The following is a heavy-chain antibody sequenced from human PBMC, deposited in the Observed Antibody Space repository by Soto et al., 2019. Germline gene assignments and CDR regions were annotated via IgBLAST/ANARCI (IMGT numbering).Heavy chain of an antibody. Sequence: QVHLVQSGAEVRKPGSSVKVSCKASGGTSSTYTISWVRQAPGQGLEWMGRIIAVLGITNYAQSFQGRVTITADKSTSTAYMELSSLRSEGTAVYYCAREEGTVTYDYWGQGTLVTVSS. V-gene: IGHV1-69*08. CDR1: GGTSSTYT. CDR3: AREEGTVTYDY. D-gene: IGHD4-17*01. CDR2: IIAVLGIT. J-gene: IGHJ4*02.